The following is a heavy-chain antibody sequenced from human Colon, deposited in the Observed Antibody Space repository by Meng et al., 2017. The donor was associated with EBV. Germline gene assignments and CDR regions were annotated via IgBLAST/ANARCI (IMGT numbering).Heavy chain of an antibody. D-gene: IGHD5-24*01. CDR2: IYYSGST. CDR3: ARGPSRWLQFSFDY. J-gene: IGHJ4*02. Sequence: QVPLQESGPGLVKPSQTLSLPCTVSGGSISSGGYYWSWIRQHPGKGLEWIGYIYYSGSTYYDPSLKSRVTISIDTSKNQFSLKLSSVTAADTAVYYCARGPSRWLQFSFDYWGQGTLVTVSS. V-gene: IGHV4-31*03. CDR1: GGSISSGGYY.